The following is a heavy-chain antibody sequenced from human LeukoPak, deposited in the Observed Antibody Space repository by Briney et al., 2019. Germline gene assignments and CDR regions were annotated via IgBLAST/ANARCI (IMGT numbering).Heavy chain of an antibody. D-gene: IGHD1-26*01. J-gene: IGHJ4*02. Sequence: PSGTLSLTCTVSGGSISSYYWSWIRQPPGKGLEWIGYIYYSGSTNYNPSLKSRVTISVDTSKNQFSLKLSSVTAADTAVYYCARRVLYRGSYFDYWGQGTLVTVSS. CDR3: ARRVLYRGSYFDY. CDR1: GGSISSYY. V-gene: IGHV4-59*08. CDR2: IYYSGST.